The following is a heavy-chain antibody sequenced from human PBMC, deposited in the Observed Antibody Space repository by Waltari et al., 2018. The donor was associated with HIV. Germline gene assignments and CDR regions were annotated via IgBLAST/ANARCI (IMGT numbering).Heavy chain of an antibody. D-gene: IGHD3-22*01. CDR3: TALLTSGYLYFFDN. CDR1: GYSFGDAW. V-gene: IGHV3-15*01. J-gene: IGHJ4*02. CDR2: NKRKTDGGTT. Sequence: EVQLVESGGGLVKPGGSLRLSCAVAGYSFGDAWVGWAGQTPGEGQKWVGRNKRKTDGGTTDYAAAVKGRLTIARDDAKTTLYLQMNSLKTEDTAVYYCTALLTSGYLYFFDNWGQGTLVTVSS.